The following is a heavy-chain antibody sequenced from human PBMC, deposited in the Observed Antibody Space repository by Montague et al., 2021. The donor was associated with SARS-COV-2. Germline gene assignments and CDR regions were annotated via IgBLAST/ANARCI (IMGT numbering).Heavy chain of an antibody. CDR1: GGSFSGYY. CDR3: ASLTLGYCSSTSCYSDWFDP. CDR2: INHSGST. J-gene: IGHJ5*02. V-gene: IGHV4-34*01. Sequence: SETLSLTCAVYGGSFSGYYWSWIRQPPGKGLEWIGEINHSGSTNYNPSLKSRVTISVDTSKNQFSLKLSSVTAADTAVYYCASLTLGYCSSTSCYSDWFDPWGQGKLVTVSS. D-gene: IGHD2-2*02.